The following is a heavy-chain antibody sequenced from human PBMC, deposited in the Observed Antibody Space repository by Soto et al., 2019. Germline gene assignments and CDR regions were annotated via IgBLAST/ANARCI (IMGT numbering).Heavy chain of an antibody. V-gene: IGHV4-59*01. D-gene: IGHD3-3*01. Sequence: SETLSLTCTVSGGSISSYYWSWIRQPPGKGLEWIGYIYYSGSTNYNPSLKSRVTISVDTSKNQFSLKLSSVTAADTAVYYCARGVTIFGVAFDYWGQGTLVTVSS. CDR1: GGSISSYY. CDR2: IYYSGST. J-gene: IGHJ4*02. CDR3: ARGVTIFGVAFDY.